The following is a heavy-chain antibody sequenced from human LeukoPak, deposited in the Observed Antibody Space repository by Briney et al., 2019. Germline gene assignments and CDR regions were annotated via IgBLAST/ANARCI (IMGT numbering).Heavy chain of an antibody. Sequence: SVKVSCKASGGTFSSYAISWVRQAPGQGLEWMGRIIPIFGTANYAQKFQGRVTITADESTSTAYMELSSLRSEDTAVHYCARGKGFVVVPAATLDYWGQGTLVTVSS. CDR1: GGTFSSYA. CDR3: ARGKGFVVVPAATLDY. CDR2: IIPIFGTA. V-gene: IGHV1-69*13. D-gene: IGHD2-2*01. J-gene: IGHJ4*02.